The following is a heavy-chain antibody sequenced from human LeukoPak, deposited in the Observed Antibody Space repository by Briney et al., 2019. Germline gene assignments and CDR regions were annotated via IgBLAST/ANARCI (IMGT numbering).Heavy chain of an antibody. V-gene: IGHV3-30*18. CDR2: ISYDGSNK. D-gene: IGHD3-10*01. CDR3: ANLWFGELSAFDI. CDR1: GFSFSSYA. J-gene: IGHJ3*02. Sequence: GGSLRLSCAASGFSFSSYAMHWVRQAPGKGLEWVAVISYDGSNKYYADSVKGRFTISRDNSKNTLYLQMNSLRAEDTAVYYCANLWFGELSAFDIWGQGTMVTVSS.